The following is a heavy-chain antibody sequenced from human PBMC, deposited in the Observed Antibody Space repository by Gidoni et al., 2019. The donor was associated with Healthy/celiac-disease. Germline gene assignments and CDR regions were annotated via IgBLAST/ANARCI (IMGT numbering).Heavy chain of an antibody. D-gene: IGHD3-10*01. Sequence: QVQLVQSGAEVKKPGSSVKVSCKASGGTFSSYAISWVRQAPGQGLEWMGGIIPIFGTANYAQKFQGRVTITADESTSTAYMELSSLRSEDTAVYYCARGGGYYYGSGSYYDRDYYYGMDVWGQGTTVTVSS. CDR2: IIPIFGTA. J-gene: IGHJ6*02. CDR1: GGTFSSYA. V-gene: IGHV1-69*01. CDR3: ARGGGYYYGSGSYYDRDYYYGMDV.